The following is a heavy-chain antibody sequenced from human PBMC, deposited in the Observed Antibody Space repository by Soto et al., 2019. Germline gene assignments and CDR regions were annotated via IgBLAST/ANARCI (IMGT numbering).Heavy chain of an antibody. CDR1: GGAINNGGYS. V-gene: IGHV4-30-2*01. CDR2: ISHGGNT. D-gene: IGHD3-9*01. J-gene: IGHJ3*02. Sequence: SETLSLTCAVSGGAINNGGYSWIWLRQPPGKGLEWIGYISHGGNTYYNPSLRSRVIMSIDKSKNHFSLGLKSVTAADTATYYCARTSYDILTGRLDAFDIWGQGTMVTVSS. CDR3: ARTSYDILTGRLDAFDI.